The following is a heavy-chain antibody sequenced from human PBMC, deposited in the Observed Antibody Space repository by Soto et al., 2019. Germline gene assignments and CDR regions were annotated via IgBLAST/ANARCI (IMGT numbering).Heavy chain of an antibody. D-gene: IGHD6-13*01. Sequence: GASVKVSCKASGYTFTSYDINWVRQATGQGLEWMGWMNPNSGNTGYAQKFQGRVTMTRNTSISTAYMELSSLRSEDTAVYYCARGRQQLVRRDYGMVVWGPGTTVTV. CDR2: MNPNSGNT. CDR3: ARGRQQLVRRDYGMVV. V-gene: IGHV1-8*01. CDR1: GYTFTSYD. J-gene: IGHJ6*02.